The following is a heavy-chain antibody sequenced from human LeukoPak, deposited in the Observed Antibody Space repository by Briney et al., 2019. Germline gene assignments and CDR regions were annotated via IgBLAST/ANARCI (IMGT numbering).Heavy chain of an antibody. CDR1: GGSFSGYY. CDR2: INHSGST. J-gene: IGHJ6*02. V-gene: IGHV4-34*01. Sequence: SETLSLTCAVYGGSFSGYYWSWIRQPPGKGLEWIGEINHSGSTNYNPSLKSRVTISVDTSKNQFSLKLSSVTAADTAVYYCARRIRLRQWLVLDGMDVWGQGTTVTVSS. CDR3: ARRIRLRQWLVLDGMDV. D-gene: IGHD6-19*01.